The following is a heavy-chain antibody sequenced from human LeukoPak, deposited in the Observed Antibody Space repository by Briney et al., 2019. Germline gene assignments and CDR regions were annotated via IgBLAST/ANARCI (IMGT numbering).Heavy chain of an antibody. V-gene: IGHV3-23*01. J-gene: IGHJ4*02. CDR3: AIMHPYYDGSGYWVQ. D-gene: IGHD3-22*01. CDR1: GFRFNTYW. CDR2: ISTSGGST. Sequence: PGGSLRLSCAASGFRFNTYWMSWVRQAPGKGLEWVSGISTSGGSTSYADSVKGRFTISRDNPRNTLYMEMNSLRAEDTAVYYCAIMHPYYDGSGYWVQWGQGTLVTVSS.